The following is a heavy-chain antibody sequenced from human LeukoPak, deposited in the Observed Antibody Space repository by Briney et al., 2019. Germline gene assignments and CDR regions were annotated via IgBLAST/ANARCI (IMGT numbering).Heavy chain of an antibody. CDR1: GVSLGVYY. Sequence: PSETLSLSCTVSGVSLGVYYWACVRQSPGKGVGWIGYIYYTGDTNYNPSLTSLVTISLYTSRNQFSLGVSSATAADTANYYCARAGNSYATSYYFDFWGQGTLVTVSS. J-gene: IGHJ4*02. CDR2: IYYTGDT. V-gene: IGHV4-59*01. D-gene: IGHD3-16*01. CDR3: ARAGNSYATSYYFDF.